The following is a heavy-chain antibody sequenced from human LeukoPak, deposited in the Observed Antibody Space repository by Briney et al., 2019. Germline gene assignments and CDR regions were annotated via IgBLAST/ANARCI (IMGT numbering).Heavy chain of an antibody. CDR2: ISSIGNTI. D-gene: IGHD2-2*01. CDR3: ARAPRQLICNFDY. J-gene: IGHJ4*02. V-gene: IGHV3-11*01. Sequence: ALRLSCASSGFTYIHYYMSWIRQAPGKGLEWVAYISSIGNTIYYAHSVKGRFTISRDNAKNSLYLQMSSLRAEDTAVYYCARAPRQLICNFDYWGQGTLVTVS. CDR1: GFTYIHYY.